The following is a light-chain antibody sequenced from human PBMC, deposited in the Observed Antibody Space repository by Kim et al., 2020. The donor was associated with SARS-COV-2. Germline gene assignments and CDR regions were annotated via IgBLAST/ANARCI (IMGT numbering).Light chain of an antibody. CDR2: DSN. CDR1: GSNIGNNY. V-gene: IGLV1-51*01. Sequence: GQKVTISCSGSGSNIGNNYVSWYQQLPGTAPKLLIYDSNKRPSGIPDRFSGSKSGTSATLGITGLQTGDEADYYCGTWDSSLSDVVFGGGTQLTVL. J-gene: IGLJ2*01. CDR3: GTWDSSLSDVV.